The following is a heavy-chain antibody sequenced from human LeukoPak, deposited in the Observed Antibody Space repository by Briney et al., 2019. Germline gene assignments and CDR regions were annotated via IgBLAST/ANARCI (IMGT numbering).Heavy chain of an antibody. J-gene: IGHJ4*02. CDR3: ARDTVVTGYNY. CDR2: VNPNTGNT. D-gene: IGHD4-23*01. V-gene: IGHV1-8*01. Sequence: ASVKVSCKASGYTFTSYDINWVRQATGQGLEWMGWVNPNTGNTGYAQKLQGRVTMTTDTSTSTAYMELRSLRSDDTAVYYCARDTVVTGYNYWGQGTLVTVSS. CDR1: GYTFTSYD.